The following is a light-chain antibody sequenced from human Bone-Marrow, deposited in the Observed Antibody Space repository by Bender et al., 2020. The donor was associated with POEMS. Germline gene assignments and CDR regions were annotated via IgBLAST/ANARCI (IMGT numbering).Light chain of an antibody. V-gene: IGLV1-40*01. Sequence: QSLLTQPPSVSGAPGQRVTIPCTGTSFNLGAGSHVHWYQQRPGRAPKLVISGNTDRPSGVPDRISGSRSGASASLAIAGLQADDEADYYCQSYDHSLNNLVFGGGTKVTVL. CDR2: GNT. CDR3: QSYDHSLNNLV. J-gene: IGLJ2*01. CDR1: SFNLGAGSH.